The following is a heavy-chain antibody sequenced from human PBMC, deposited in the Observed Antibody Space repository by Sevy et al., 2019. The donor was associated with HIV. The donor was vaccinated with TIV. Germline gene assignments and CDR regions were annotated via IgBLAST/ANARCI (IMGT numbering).Heavy chain of an antibody. J-gene: IGHJ4*02. D-gene: IGHD5-18*01. CDR3: ERGLHSRGYSYGPRPTTFDY. V-gene: IGHV4-34*01. CDR1: GGSFSGYY. CDR2: INHSGST. Sequence: SETLSLTCAVYGGSFSGYYWSWIRQPPGKGLEWIGEINHSGSTNYNPSLKSRVTISVDTSKNQFSLKLSSVTAADTAVYYCERGLHSRGYSYGPRPTTFDYWGQGTLVTVSS.